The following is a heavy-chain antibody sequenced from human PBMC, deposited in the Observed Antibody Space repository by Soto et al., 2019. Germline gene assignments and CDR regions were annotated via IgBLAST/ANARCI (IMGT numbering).Heavy chain of an antibody. CDR3: ARLMVVAAPAGWFDP. V-gene: IGHV5-51*01. Sequence: EVQLVQSGAEVKKPGESLKISCKASGYSFTNDWIGWVRQRPGKGLEWMGFIYPGDSDIKYSPSFQGQVTISADKSISTAYLQWSSLKASDTAMYYCARLMVVAAPAGWFDPWGQGTLVTVSS. D-gene: IGHD2-15*01. CDR1: GYSFTNDW. CDR2: IYPGDSDI. J-gene: IGHJ5*01.